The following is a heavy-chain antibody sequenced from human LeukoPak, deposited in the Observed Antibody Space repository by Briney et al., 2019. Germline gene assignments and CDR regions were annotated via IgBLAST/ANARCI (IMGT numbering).Heavy chain of an antibody. Sequence: QPGGSLKLSCAASGFAFSSFWMSWIRQAPGKGLEWVSYISSSGTTIYYADSVKGRFAISRDNAKNSLYLQMNSLRAEDSSVYYCARGLGYCSSTSCYGYFDLWGRGTLVTVSS. CDR2: ISSSGTTI. V-gene: IGHV3-48*04. D-gene: IGHD2-2*01. J-gene: IGHJ2*01. CDR3: ARGLGYCSSTSCYGYFDL. CDR1: GFAFSSFW.